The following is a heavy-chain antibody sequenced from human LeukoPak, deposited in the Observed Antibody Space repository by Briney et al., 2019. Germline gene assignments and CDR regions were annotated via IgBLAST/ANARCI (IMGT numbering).Heavy chain of an antibody. CDR3: TREYFYDFWSGDAFDI. CDR2: IRSKAYGGTT. CDR1: GFTCGDYA. V-gene: IGHV3-49*04. Sequence: GRSLRLSCTVCGFTCGDYAMSWVRQAPGKGLEWVGLIRSKAYGGTTEYAASVKGRFTISRDDSKSIAYLQMNSLKTEDTAVYYCTREYFYDFWSGDAFDIWGQGTMVTVSS. D-gene: IGHD3-3*01. J-gene: IGHJ3*02.